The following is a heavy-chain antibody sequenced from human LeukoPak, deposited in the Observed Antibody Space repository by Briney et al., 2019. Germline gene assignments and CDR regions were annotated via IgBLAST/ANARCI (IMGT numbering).Heavy chain of an antibody. CDR3: ARDRAGDSSGYPYYFDY. D-gene: IGHD3-22*01. Sequence: MPSETLSLTCTVSGYSISSYYWSWIRQPPGKGLEWIGYIYYSGNTNYNPSLKSRVTISVDTSKNQFSLKLSSVTAADTAVYYCARDRAGDSSGYPYYFDYWGQGTLVTVSS. CDR2: IYYSGNT. J-gene: IGHJ4*02. V-gene: IGHV4-59*08. CDR1: GYSISSYY.